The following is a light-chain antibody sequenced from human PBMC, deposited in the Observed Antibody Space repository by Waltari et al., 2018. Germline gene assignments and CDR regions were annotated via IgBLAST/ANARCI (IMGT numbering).Light chain of an antibody. CDR1: SSDVGSYNL. Sequence: QSALTQPASVSGSPGLSITISCTGTSSDVGSYNLVSWYQQHPGKAPKHMIYEDNQRTSGVSNRFSGSKSGNTASLTISGLQAEDEADYYCCSYAGSSIWVFGGGTKLTVL. J-gene: IGLJ3*02. V-gene: IGLV2-23*01. CDR3: CSYAGSSIWV. CDR2: EDN.